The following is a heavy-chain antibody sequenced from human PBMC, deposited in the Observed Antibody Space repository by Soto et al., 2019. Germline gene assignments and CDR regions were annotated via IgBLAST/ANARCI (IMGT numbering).Heavy chain of an antibody. Sequence: GGSLRLSCAASGFTFSSYSMNWVRQAPGKGLEWVSYISSSSSTIYYADSVKGRFTISRDNAKNSLYLQMNSLRAEDTAVYYCARLVVVPAAKGTRYYYMDVWGKRDHGHRLL. V-gene: IGHV3-48*01. D-gene: IGHD2-2*01. CDR1: GFTFSSYS. CDR2: ISSSSSTI. CDR3: ARLVVVPAAKGTRYYYMDV. J-gene: IGHJ6*03.